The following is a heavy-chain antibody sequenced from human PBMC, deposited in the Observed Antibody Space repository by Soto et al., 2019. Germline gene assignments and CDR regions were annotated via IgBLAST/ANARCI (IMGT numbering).Heavy chain of an antibody. CDR2: ISYDGSNK. CDR3: AKVVSYDSSGHYYYYYGMDV. V-gene: IGHV3-30*18. CDR1: GFTFSSYG. D-gene: IGHD3-22*01. Sequence: SLRLSCAASGFTFSSYGMHWVRQAPGKGLEWVAVISYDGSNKYYADSVKGRLTISRDNSKNTLYLQMNSLRAEDTAVYYCAKVVSYDSSGHYYYYYGMDVWGQGTTVTVSS. J-gene: IGHJ6*02.